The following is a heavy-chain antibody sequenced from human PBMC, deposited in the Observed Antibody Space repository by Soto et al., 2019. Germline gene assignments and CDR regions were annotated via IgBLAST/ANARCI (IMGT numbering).Heavy chain of an antibody. Sequence: GPPVKVSCKASGGTFSSYTISWVRQAPGQGLEWMGRIIPILGIANYAQKFQGRVTITADKSTSTAYMELSSLRSEDTAVYYCARGSSSSSRYNWFDPWGQGTLVTVSS. D-gene: IGHD6-13*01. J-gene: IGHJ5*02. CDR3: ARGSSSSSRYNWFDP. CDR2: IIPILGIA. CDR1: GGTFSSYT. V-gene: IGHV1-69*02.